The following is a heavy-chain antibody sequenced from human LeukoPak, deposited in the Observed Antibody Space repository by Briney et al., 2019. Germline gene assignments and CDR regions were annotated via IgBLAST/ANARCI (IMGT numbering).Heavy chain of an antibody. CDR3: ARLVIVLPADWFDP. CDR1: GFTFNNYV. V-gene: IGHV3-23*01. J-gene: IGHJ5*02. D-gene: IGHD5-12*01. Sequence: EGSLRLSCAASGFTFNNYVMTWVRQAPGKGLEWVSTINGNGNSTYYANSVKGRFTVSRDNPHNALHLQMDSLRAEDTAIYYCARLVIVLPADWFDPWGQGTLVTVSS. CDR2: INGNGNST.